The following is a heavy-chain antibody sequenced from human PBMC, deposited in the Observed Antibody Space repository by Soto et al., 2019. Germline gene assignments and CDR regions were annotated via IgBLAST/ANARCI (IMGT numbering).Heavy chain of an antibody. CDR3: ARGLITGSHYSGGWYYFDS. J-gene: IGHJ4*02. Sequence: SETLSLTCAAYGKSFSGYIWTWLRQTPRQGLQWIGQINHSGSASYNPSLKSRVTISVHTSNSQFSLELSSVTAADTAVYYCARGLITGSHYSGGWYYFDSWGQGTQVTVS. D-gene: IGHD6-19*01. V-gene: IGHV4-34*01. CDR2: INHSGSA. CDR1: GKSFSGYI.